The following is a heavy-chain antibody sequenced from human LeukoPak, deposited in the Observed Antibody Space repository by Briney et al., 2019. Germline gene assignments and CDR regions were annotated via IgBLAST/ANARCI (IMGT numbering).Heavy chain of an antibody. CDR2: IRYDGGNK. V-gene: IGHV3-30*02. CDR3: AKPTRGSGSFLIDF. D-gene: IGHD1-26*01. J-gene: IGHJ4*02. CDR1: GFTFSSYG. Sequence: GGSLRLSCAASGFTFSSYGMHWVRQAPGKGLEWVAFIRYDGGNKYYADSVKGRFTISRDNSKNTLYLQMNSLRAEDTAVYYCAKPTRGSGSFLIDFWGQGTLVTVSS.